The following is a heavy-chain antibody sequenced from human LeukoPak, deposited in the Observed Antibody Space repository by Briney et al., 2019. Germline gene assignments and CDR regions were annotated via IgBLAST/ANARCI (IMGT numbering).Heavy chain of an antibody. V-gene: IGHV3-30*02. CDR2: IRYDGSNK. Sequence: GGSLRLSCAASGFTFSSYGMHWVRQAPGKGLEWVAFIRYDGSNKYYADSVKGRFTISRDNSKNTLYLQMNSLRAEDTAVYYCAKDRYYDSSGYLYYFDYWGQGTLVTVSS. D-gene: IGHD3-22*01. J-gene: IGHJ4*02. CDR3: AKDRYYDSSGYLYYFDY. CDR1: GFTFSSYG.